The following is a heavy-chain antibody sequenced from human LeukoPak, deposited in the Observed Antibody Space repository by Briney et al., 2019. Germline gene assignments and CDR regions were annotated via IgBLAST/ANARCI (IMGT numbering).Heavy chain of an antibody. CDR2: IYYSGST. J-gene: IGHJ6*03. V-gene: IGHV4-59*01. CDR1: GGSISSYY. Sequence: PSETLSLTCTVSGGSISSYYWSWIRQPPGKGLEWIGYIYYSGSTNYNPSLKSRVTISVDTSKNQFSLKLSSVTAADTAVYYCASLNVDTASYYYYMDVWGKGTTVTVSS. CDR3: ASLNVDTASYYYYMDV. D-gene: IGHD5-18*01.